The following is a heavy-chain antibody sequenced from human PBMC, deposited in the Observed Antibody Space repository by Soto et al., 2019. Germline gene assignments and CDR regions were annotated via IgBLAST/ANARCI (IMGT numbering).Heavy chain of an antibody. CDR2: ISGSGGST. CDR3: AKVPEWAVVVPAPAGFDP. CDR1: GFTFSSYA. V-gene: IGHV3-23*01. D-gene: IGHD2-2*01. Sequence: PGGSLRLSCAASGFTFSSYAMSWVRQAPGKGLEWVSAISGSGGSTYYAESVKGRFTISRDNSKNTLYLQMNSLRAEDTAVYYCAKVPEWAVVVPAPAGFDPWGQGTLVTVSS. J-gene: IGHJ5*02.